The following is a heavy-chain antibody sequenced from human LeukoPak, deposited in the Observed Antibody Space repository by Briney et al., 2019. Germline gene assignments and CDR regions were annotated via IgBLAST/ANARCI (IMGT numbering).Heavy chain of an antibody. Sequence: GGSLRLSCAASGFTFSSYSMNWVRQAPGKGLEWVSSNSSSSSYIYYADSVKGRFTIFRDNAKNSLYLQMNSLRAEDTAVYYCARDTGDYYDSSEADYWGQGTLVTVSS. V-gene: IGHV3-21*01. CDR1: GFTFSSYS. CDR3: ARDTGDYYDSSEADY. D-gene: IGHD3-22*01. J-gene: IGHJ4*02. CDR2: NSSSSSYI.